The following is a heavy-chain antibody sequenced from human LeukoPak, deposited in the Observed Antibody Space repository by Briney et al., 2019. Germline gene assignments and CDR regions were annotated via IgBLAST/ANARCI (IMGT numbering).Heavy chain of an antibody. CDR1: GFTFSAYS. CDR3: AELGITMIGGV. CDR2: ISGSSIYM. V-gene: IGHV3-21*01. J-gene: IGHJ6*04. Sequence: PGGSLRLSCATSGFTFSAYSMNWVRQAPGKGLEWVSSISGSSIYMNYADSVKGRFTISSDNSKNSLYLQMNSLRAEDTAVYYCAELGITMIGGVWGKGTTVTISS. D-gene: IGHD3-10*02.